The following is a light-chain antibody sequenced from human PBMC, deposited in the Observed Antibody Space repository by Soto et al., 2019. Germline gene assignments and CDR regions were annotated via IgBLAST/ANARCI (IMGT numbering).Light chain of an antibody. CDR3: QQRSNWPLT. Sequence: DIVLPQSPAPLSLSPGERATLSCRASQSVSSYLAWYQQKPGQAPRLLIYDASNRATGIPARFSGSGSGTDFTLTISSLEPEDFAVYYCQQRSNWPLTFGGGTKVEIK. J-gene: IGKJ4*01. CDR1: QSVSSY. V-gene: IGKV3-11*01. CDR2: DAS.